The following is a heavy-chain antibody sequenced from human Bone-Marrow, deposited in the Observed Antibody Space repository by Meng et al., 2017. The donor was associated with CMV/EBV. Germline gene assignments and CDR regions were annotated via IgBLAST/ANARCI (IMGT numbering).Heavy chain of an antibody. V-gene: IGHV3-30*09. CDR1: GFTFSSYA. CDR2: ISYDGSNK. Sequence: GESLKISCAASGFTFSSYAMHWVRQAPGKGLEWVAVISYDGSNKFYADSVKGRFAISRDNSKNTLYLQMNSLRGDDTAVYYCARDLRSLYSERTKTPGVDSWGQGTLVTVSS. CDR3: ARDLRSLYSERTKTPGVDS. D-gene: IGHD1-26*01. J-gene: IGHJ4*02.